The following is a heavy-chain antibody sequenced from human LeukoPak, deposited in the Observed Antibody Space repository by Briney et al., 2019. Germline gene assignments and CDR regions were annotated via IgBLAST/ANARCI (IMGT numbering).Heavy chain of an antibody. J-gene: IGHJ4*02. CDR2: INPNSGGT. CDR1: GHTFTGYY. CDR3: ARSPYDYVWGSYRYFFDY. D-gene: IGHD3-16*02. Sequence: ASVKVSCKASGHTFTGYYMHWVRQAPGQGLEWMGWINPNSGGTNYAQKFQGRVTMTRDTSISTAYMELSRLRSDDTAVYYCARSPYDYVWGSYRYFFDYWGQGTLVTVSS. V-gene: IGHV1-2*02.